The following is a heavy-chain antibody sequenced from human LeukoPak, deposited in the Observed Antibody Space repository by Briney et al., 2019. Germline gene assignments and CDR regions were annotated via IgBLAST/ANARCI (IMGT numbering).Heavy chain of an antibody. D-gene: IGHD1-14*01. Sequence: GGSLRLSCAASGFTFSSYSMNWVRQAPGKGLEWVAFIRYDGSNEYYADSVQGRFTISRDNSKNTLYLQMSSLRPEDTAVYYCAKDSRTGDNWFDPWGQGTLVTVSS. V-gene: IGHV3-30*02. CDR1: GFTFSSYS. CDR2: IRYDGSNE. J-gene: IGHJ5*02. CDR3: AKDSRTGDNWFDP.